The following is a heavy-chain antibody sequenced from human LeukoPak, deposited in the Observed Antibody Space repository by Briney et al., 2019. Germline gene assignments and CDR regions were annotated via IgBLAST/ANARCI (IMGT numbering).Heavy chain of an antibody. Sequence: SETLSLTCTVSGGSISSYYWSWIRQPPGKGLEWIGYIYHSGSTNYNPSLKSRVTISVDTSKNQFSLKLSSVTAADTAVYYCAGGPPRMVRGAYYGAFDIWGQGTMVTVSS. CDR1: GGSISSYY. CDR3: AGGPPRMVRGAYYGAFDI. CDR2: IYHSGST. V-gene: IGHV4-59*01. J-gene: IGHJ3*02. D-gene: IGHD3-10*01.